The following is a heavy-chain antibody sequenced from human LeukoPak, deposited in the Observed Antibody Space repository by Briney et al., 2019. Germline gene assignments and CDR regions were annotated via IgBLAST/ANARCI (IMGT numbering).Heavy chain of an antibody. Sequence: GGSLRLSCAASGFTFSSYWMDWGRQAPGKGLEWVASINHNGNVNYYVDSVKGRFTISRDNAKNSLYLQMSNLRAEDTAVYFCARGGGSDVWGQGATVTVSS. J-gene: IGHJ6*02. D-gene: IGHD2-15*01. V-gene: IGHV3-7*03. CDR3: ARGGGSDV. CDR2: INHNGNVN. CDR1: GFTFSSYW.